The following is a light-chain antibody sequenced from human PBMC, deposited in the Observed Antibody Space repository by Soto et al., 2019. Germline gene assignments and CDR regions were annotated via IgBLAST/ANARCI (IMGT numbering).Light chain of an antibody. CDR1: SSDVGGNNN. CDR2: EVS. J-gene: IGLJ2*01. Sequence: QSVLTQPPSASGSPVQSVTISCTGTSSDVGGNNNVSWYKQHPGKAHKLMIYEVSKRPSGVPDSFSGSKSGNTASLTVSGLQAEDEADYYCSSYAGSNNFGVFVGVTQLSVL. CDR3: SSYAGSNNFGV. V-gene: IGLV2-8*01.